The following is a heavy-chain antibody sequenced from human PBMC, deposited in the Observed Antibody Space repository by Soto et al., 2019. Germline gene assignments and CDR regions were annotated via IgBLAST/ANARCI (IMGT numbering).Heavy chain of an antibody. V-gene: IGHV3-23*01. Sequence: EVQLLESGGGLVQPGGSLRLSCAASGFTFSSYAMSWVRQAPGKGLEWVSAISGRGGSTYYEDSVKGRFTISRDNSKNTLYLQMNSLRAEATAVYYCANAGSGYYMAVWGKGTTVTVAS. D-gene: IGHD3-3*01. CDR2: ISGRGGST. CDR1: GFTFSSYA. J-gene: IGHJ6*03. CDR3: ANAGSGYYMAV.